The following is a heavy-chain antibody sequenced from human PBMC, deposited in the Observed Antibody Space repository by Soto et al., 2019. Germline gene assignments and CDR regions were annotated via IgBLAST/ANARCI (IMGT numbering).Heavy chain of an antibody. CDR2: IYYSGST. Sequence: SETLSPTCTVSGGSISSYYWSWIRQPPGKGLEWIGYIYYSGSTNYNPSLKSRVTISVDTSKNQFSLKLSSVTAADTAVYYCARAKWLRSPFDHWGQGTLVTVSS. CDR1: GGSISSYY. D-gene: IGHD5-12*01. V-gene: IGHV4-59*01. J-gene: IGHJ4*02. CDR3: ARAKWLRSPFDH.